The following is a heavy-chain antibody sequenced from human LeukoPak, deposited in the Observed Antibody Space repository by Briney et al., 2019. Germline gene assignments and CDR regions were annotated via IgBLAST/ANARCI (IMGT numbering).Heavy chain of an antibody. V-gene: IGHV4-4*07. J-gene: IGHJ4*02. Sequence: KPSETLSLTCTVSGGFISSYYWSWIRQPAGKGLEWIGRIYTSGSTNYNPSLKSRVTMSVDTSKNQFSLKLSSVTAADTAVYYCARDRYYYDSSGYSSIDYWGQGTLVTVSS. CDR3: ARDRYYYDSSGYSSIDY. CDR1: GGFISSYY. CDR2: IYTSGST. D-gene: IGHD3-22*01.